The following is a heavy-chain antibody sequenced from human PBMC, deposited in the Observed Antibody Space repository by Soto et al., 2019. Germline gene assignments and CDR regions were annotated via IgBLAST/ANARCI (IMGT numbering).Heavy chain of an antibody. CDR2: ISASGGST. J-gene: IGHJ4*02. CDR1: GFTFSSYA. V-gene: IGHV3-23*01. CDR3: AKRIGYSSSAGDY. D-gene: IGHD6-6*01. Sequence: EVQLLESGGGLVQSGGSLRLSCAASGFTFSSYAMSWVRQAPGKGLEWVSGISASGGSTYYADSVKGRFTISRDNSKNTLYLQMHSLRAEDTALYYCAKRIGYSSSAGDYWGQGTLVTVSS.